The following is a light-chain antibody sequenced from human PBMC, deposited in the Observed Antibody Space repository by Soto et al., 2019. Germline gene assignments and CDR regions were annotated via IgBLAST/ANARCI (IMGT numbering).Light chain of an antibody. CDR3: QQYGSSLYP. J-gene: IGKJ2*01. V-gene: IGKV3-20*01. CDR1: QSVSSSY. Sequence: EIVLTQSPGTLSLSPGERATLSCRASQSVSSSYLAWYQQKPGQAPRLLIYGASSRATGIPDRFSGSGSGTDFTLTISRLEPEDFAVYYCQQYGSSLYPFGQGTKVDIK. CDR2: GAS.